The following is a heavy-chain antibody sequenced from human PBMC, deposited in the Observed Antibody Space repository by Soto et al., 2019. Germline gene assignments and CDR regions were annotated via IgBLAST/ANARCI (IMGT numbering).Heavy chain of an antibody. CDR1: GCTLGHYA. CDR3: AKAKNDYNWDNRPPFDY. Sequence: GSLILSCAASGCTLGHYAMTWVRQAPGKGLEWVSLISANDVGTYYAESVKTRFTISTDQSRNTVYLQMDSLRADDTAIYYCAKAKNDYNWDNRPPFDYWGQGTLVTVSS. J-gene: IGHJ4*02. D-gene: IGHD1-20*01. CDR2: ISANDVGT. V-gene: IGHV3-23*01.